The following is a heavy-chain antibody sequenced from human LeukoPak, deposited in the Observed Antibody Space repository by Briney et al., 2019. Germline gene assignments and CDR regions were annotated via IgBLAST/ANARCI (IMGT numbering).Heavy chain of an antibody. V-gene: IGHV3-23*01. Sequence: GGSLRLSCAASGFTFSSYAMSWVRQAPGKGLEGVSAISGSGGSTYYADSVKGRFTISRGNSKNTLYLQMNSLRAEDTAVYYCAKDPSRVVPAARLDYWGQGTLVTVSS. D-gene: IGHD2-2*01. CDR2: ISGSGGST. CDR1: GFTFSSYA. CDR3: AKDPSRVVPAARLDY. J-gene: IGHJ4*02.